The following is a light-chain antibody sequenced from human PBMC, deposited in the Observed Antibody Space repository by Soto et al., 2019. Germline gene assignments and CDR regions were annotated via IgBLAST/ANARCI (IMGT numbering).Light chain of an antibody. CDR1: SSDVGGYKY. V-gene: IGLV2-14*01. J-gene: IGLJ1*01. Sequence: QSALTQPASVSGSPGQSITISCTGTSSDVGGYKYVSWYQHHPGKAPKLLIYEVSNRPSGVSNRFSGSKSANTGSLTISGLHAEDEADYYCSSYTTTDTYVFGTGTKLTVL. CDR2: EVS. CDR3: SSYTTTDTYV.